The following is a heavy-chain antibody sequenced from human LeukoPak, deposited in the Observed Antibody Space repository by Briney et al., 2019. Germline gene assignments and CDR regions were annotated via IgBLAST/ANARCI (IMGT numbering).Heavy chain of an antibody. CDR3: ARHDYGGDSGDY. J-gene: IGHJ4*02. Sequence: GGSLRLSCAASGFTFSSYSMNWVRQAPGKGLEWVSYIGTSSSTIYYADSVKGRFTISRDNAKNSLYLQLNSLRDEDTAVYYCARHDYGGDSGDYWGQGTLVTVSS. CDR2: IGTSSSTI. D-gene: IGHD4-23*01. V-gene: IGHV3-48*02. CDR1: GFTFSSYS.